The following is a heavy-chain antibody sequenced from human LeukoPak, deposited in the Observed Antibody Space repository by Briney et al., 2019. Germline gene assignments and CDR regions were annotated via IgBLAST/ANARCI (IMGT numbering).Heavy chain of an antibody. J-gene: IGHJ4*02. Sequence: PGGSLRLSCAASGFTFDDYAMHWVRQAPGKGLEWVSGISWNSGSIGYADSVEGRFTISRDNAKNSLYLQMNSLRAEDTALYYCAKGYCSSTSCYGNDYWGQGTLVTVSS. CDR1: GFTFDDYA. CDR3: AKGYCSSTSCYGNDY. V-gene: IGHV3-9*01. CDR2: ISWNSGSI. D-gene: IGHD2-2*01.